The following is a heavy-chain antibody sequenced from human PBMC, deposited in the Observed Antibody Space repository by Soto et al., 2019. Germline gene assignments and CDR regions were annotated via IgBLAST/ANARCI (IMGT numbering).Heavy chain of an antibody. CDR3: ARAGSYCSGGSCSFAY. CDR1: GYTFSGHF. J-gene: IGHJ4*02. CDR2: INPNTGNT. V-gene: IGHV1-2*02. Sequence: QVQLVQSGADLKKPGASVKVSCKTSGYTFSGHFLQWVRQAPGAGAEWMGWINPNTGNTKYGQKFEGRFTMTRDMSSSTAYMELTRLTVDDTAVYFCARAGSYCSGGSCSFAYWGQGSLVTVSS. D-gene: IGHD2-15*01.